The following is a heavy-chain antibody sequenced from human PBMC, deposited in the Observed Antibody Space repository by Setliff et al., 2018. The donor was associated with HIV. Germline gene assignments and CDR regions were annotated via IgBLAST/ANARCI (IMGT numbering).Heavy chain of an antibody. CDR2: IYWDDDK. CDR3: AHGRIAAADPGYFDL. Sequence: SGPTLVNPTQTLTLTCTFSGSSLSTSGVGVGWIRQPPGKALEWLALIYWDDDKFYNPSLESRLTITKDTSKNRVVLTMTNLDPVDTATYFCAHGRIAAADPGYFDLWGRGTLVTVSS. V-gene: IGHV2-5*02. D-gene: IGHD6-13*01. J-gene: IGHJ2*01. CDR1: GSSLSTSGVG.